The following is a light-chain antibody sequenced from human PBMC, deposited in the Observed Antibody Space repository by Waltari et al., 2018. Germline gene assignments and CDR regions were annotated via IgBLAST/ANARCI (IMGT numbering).Light chain of an antibody. Sequence: QSALTQPRSVSGSPGQSVPIPSTGTSTALGTSKYLSWYQQHPGKAPKPIIHDVPMRPSGVPDRFSGSKSGNTASLTISGLQAEDEAEYFCCSFAGSYTWVFGGGTELTVL. CDR3: CSFAGSYTWV. CDR2: DVP. CDR1: STALGTSKY. V-gene: IGLV2-11*01. J-gene: IGLJ3*02.